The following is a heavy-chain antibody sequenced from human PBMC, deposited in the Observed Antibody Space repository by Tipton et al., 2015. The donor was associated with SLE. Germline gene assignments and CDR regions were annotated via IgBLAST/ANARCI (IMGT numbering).Heavy chain of an antibody. V-gene: IGHV1-18*01. Sequence: QLVQSGPEVKKPGASVQVSCKASGFTFISYGISWVRQAPGQGLEWMGWISAYNGKTHYTENLQDRVTMTTDTFTSTAYMELRSLRSDDTAVYYCARGEAYSNYEDYWGQGTLVTVSS. CDR3: ARGEAYSNYEDY. CDR2: ISAYNGKT. D-gene: IGHD4-11*01. CDR1: GFTFISYG. J-gene: IGHJ4*02.